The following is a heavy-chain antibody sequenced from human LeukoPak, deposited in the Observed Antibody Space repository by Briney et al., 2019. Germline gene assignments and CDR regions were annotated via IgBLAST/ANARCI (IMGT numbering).Heavy chain of an antibody. Sequence: SETLSLTCTVSGYSISSGYYWGWIRQPPGKGLEWIGSIYHSGSTYYNPSLKSRVTISVDTSKNQFSLKLSSVTAADKAVYYCARDRIAAAPFEDWGQGTLVTVS. D-gene: IGHD6-13*01. V-gene: IGHV4-38-2*02. J-gene: IGHJ4*02. CDR3: ARDRIAAAPFED. CDR2: IYHSGST. CDR1: GYSISSGYY.